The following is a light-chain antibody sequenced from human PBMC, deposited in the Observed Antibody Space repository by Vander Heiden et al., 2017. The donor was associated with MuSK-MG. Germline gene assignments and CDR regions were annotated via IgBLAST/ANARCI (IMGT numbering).Light chain of an antibody. CDR3: RSSAGRYTCVV. CDR2: EVS. CDR1: SSDVGGYNY. Sequence: QSALTQPRSVSGSPGQSVTISCTGTSSDVGGYNYVPWYQQHPGKAPKLMIYEVSKRPSGVPDRFAGSKSGKTASPKISGLQAEEEAEYYCRSSAGRYTCVVFGGGTKLNVL. V-gene: IGLV2-11*01. J-gene: IGLJ2*01.